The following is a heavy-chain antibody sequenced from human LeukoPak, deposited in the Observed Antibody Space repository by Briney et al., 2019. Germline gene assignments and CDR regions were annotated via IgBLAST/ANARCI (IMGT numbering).Heavy chain of an antibody. CDR3: VLPYYGSGSWNWFDP. V-gene: IGHV3-48*03. D-gene: IGHD3-10*01. J-gene: IGHJ5*02. CDR1: GFTFSSYE. Sequence: GGSLRLSCAASGFTFSSYEMNWVRQAPGKGLEWVSYISSSGSTIYYADSAKGRFTISRDNAKNSLYLQMNSLRAEDTAVYYCVLPYYGSGSWNWFDPWGQGTLVTVSS. CDR2: ISSSGSTI.